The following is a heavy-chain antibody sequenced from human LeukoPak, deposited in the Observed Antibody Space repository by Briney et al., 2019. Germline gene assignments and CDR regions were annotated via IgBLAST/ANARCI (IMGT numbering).Heavy chain of an antibody. CDR2: IDGDGIRT. CDR1: GFSFSDYW. CDR3: ARDRGGDYYNAWFGP. V-gene: IGHV3-74*01. J-gene: IGHJ5*02. D-gene: IGHD3-10*01. Sequence: PGGSLRLSCAASGFSFSDYWMHWVRQGPGKGLVWVSRIDGDGIRTTYADSVKGRFTISRDNAKNTLYLQLNSLRAEDTAVYYCARDRGGDYYNAWFGPWGQGTLVTVSS.